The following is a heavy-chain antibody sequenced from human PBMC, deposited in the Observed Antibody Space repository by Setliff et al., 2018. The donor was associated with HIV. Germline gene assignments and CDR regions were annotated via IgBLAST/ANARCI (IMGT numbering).Heavy chain of an antibody. CDR3: ARVPVSNYYYYMDV. J-gene: IGHJ6*03. Sequence: ASVKVSCKASGYFFTTHNINWVRQAPGQGLEWIGWINANSGGTLYAQNFQGRVTLTRDTSINTVYLELSSLRSDDTAIYYCARVPVSNYYYYMDVWGKGTTVTVSS. CDR2: INANSGGT. V-gene: IGHV1-2*02. CDR1: GYFFTTHN.